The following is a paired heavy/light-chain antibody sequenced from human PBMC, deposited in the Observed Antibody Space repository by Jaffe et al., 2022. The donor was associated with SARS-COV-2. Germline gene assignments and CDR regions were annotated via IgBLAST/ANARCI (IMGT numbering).Light chain of an antibody. V-gene: IGLV7-43*01. Sequence: QTVVTQEPSLTVSPGGTVTLTCASSAGAVTSGDYPNWFQQKPGQAPRPLIYGTINKHSWTPARFSGSLLGDKAALTLSGVQPEDEAEYFCLLHYDGAYVFGTGTELTVL. CDR1: AGAVTSGDY. CDR2: GTI. CDR3: LLHYDGAYV. J-gene: IGLJ1*01.
Heavy chain of an antibody. CDR3: ARGFAGLAGLDY. CDR1: GYTFTNFA. D-gene: IGHD6-19*01. CDR2: INIGNGNI. Sequence: QVQHVQSGAEVTKPGASLKVSCKASGYTFTNFALHWVRQAPGQRLEWMGWINIGNGNIKYSQKFQGRVTFTRDTSANTLYMELSSLRSEDTAVYFCARGFAGLAGLDYWGQGTLVTVSS. V-gene: IGHV1-3*04. J-gene: IGHJ4*02.